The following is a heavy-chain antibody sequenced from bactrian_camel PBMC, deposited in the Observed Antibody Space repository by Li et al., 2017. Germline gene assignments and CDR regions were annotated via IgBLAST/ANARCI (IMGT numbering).Heavy chain of an antibody. CDR2: IESDGST. Sequence: QVQLVESGGGSVQVGGSLRLSCVASGDTIGRYCMGWFRQIPDKEREAVAGIESDGSTSYADSVKGRFTISQDSAKNILYLQMHSLTPDDTAMYYCAAGTRIIVGDYCDGITAWGQGTQVTVS. CDR1: GDTIGRYC. CDR3: AAGTRIIVGDYCDGITA. V-gene: IGHV3S55*01. J-gene: IGHJ6*01. D-gene: IGHD3*01.